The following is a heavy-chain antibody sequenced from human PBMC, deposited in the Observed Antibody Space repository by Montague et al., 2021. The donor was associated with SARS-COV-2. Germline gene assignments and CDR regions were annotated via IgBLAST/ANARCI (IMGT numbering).Heavy chain of an antibody. CDR1: GGSISSSSYY. Sequence: SETLSLTCTVSGGSISSSSYYWGWIRQPPGKGLEWIGSICYSGSTYYNPSLKSRVTISVDTSKNQFSLKLSSVTAADTAVYYCARQGHPYYYYYYGMDVWGQGTTVTVSS. CDR2: ICYSGST. J-gene: IGHJ6*02. V-gene: IGHV4-39*01. CDR3: ARQGHPYYYYYYGMDV.